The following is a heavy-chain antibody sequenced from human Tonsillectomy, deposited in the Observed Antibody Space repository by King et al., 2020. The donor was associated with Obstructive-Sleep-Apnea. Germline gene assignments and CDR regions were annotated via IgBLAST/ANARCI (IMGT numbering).Heavy chain of an antibody. V-gene: IGHV4-59*01. CDR3: ARQANSYLTLGWFDP. CDR2: IYSSGTT. D-gene: IGHD1-26*01. J-gene: IGHJ5*02. Sequence: VQLQESGPGLVKPSETLSLTCTVSGGSISGYYWSWIRQPPGKGIDWIAYIYSSGTTNYNPSLKSRVTISVDTSKNLFSLKLNPVTAADTAVYYCARQANSYLTLGWFDPWGQGTLVTVPS. CDR1: GGSISGYY.